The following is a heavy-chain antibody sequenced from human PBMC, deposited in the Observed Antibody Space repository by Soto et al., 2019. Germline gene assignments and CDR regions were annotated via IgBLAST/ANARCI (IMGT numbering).Heavy chain of an antibody. CDR1: GYTFTTYA. CDR2: INAGNGNT. J-gene: IGHJ5*02. Sequence: ASVKVSCKASGYTFTTYAMHWVRQAPGQRLEWMGWINAGNGNTKYSQKFQGRVTITRDTSASTAYMELSSLRSEDTAVYYCARARYYDILTGYEFDPRGQGTLVTVSS. V-gene: IGHV1-3*01. CDR3: ARARYYDILTGYEFDP. D-gene: IGHD3-9*01.